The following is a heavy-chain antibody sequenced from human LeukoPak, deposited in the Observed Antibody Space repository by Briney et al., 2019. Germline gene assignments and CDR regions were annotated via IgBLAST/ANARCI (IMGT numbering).Heavy chain of an antibody. CDR3: ARDIVVVPAATLNDY. CDR1: GFTFSSYA. D-gene: IGHD2-2*01. V-gene: IGHV3-23*01. CDR2: ISGSGGST. Sequence: GGSLRLSCAASGFTFSSYAMSWVSQAPGKGLEWVSAISGSGGSTYYADSVKGRFTISRDNSKNTLYLQMNSLRAEDTAVYYCARDIVVVPAATLNDYWGQGTLVTVSS. J-gene: IGHJ4*02.